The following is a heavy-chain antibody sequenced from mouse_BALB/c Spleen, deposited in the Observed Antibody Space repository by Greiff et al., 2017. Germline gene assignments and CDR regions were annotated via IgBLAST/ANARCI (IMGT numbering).Heavy chain of an antibody. D-gene: IGHD3-1*01. V-gene: IGHV6-6*02. Sequence: EVKVVESGGGLVQPGGSMKLSCVASGFTFSNYWMNWVRQSPEKGLEWVAEIRLKSNNYATHYAESVKGRFTISRDDSKSSVYLQMNNLRAEDTGIYYCTSQLGVYYAMDYWGQGTSVTVSS. CDR2: IRLKSNNYAT. CDR3: TSQLGVYYAMDY. J-gene: IGHJ4*01. CDR1: GFTFSNYW.